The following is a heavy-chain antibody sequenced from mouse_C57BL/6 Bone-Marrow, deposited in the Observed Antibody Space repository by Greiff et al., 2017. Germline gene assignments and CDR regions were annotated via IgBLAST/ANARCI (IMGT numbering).Heavy chain of an antibody. CDR3: ARGITTVYYYAMDY. D-gene: IGHD1-1*01. CDR1: GYTFTSYG. CDR2: IYPRSGNT. V-gene: IGHV1-81*01. Sequence: QVQLQQSGAELARPGASVKLSCKASGYTFTSYGISWVKQRTGQGLEWIGEIYPRSGNTYYNEKFKGKATLTADKSSSTAYMGLRSLTSEDSAVYFCARGITTVYYYAMDYWGQGTSVTVSS. J-gene: IGHJ4*01.